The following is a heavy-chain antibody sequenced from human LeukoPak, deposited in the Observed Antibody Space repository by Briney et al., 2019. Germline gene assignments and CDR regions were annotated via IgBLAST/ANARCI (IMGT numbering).Heavy chain of an antibody. CDR1: GFTFSTYS. Sequence: GGSLRLSCAASGFTFSTYSMNWVRQAPGKGLEWVSSISTSSSYIYYADSVKGRFTISRDNAKNSLYLQMNSLRAEDTAVYYCARGPSGYHNTGGQGTLVTVSS. J-gene: IGHJ4*02. V-gene: IGHV3-21*01. CDR3: ARGPSGYHNT. CDR2: ISTSSSYI. D-gene: IGHD5-12*01.